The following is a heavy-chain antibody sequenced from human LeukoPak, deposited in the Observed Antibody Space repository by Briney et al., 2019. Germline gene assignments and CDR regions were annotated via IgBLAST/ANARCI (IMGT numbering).Heavy chain of an antibody. V-gene: IGHV1-69*04. Sequence: SVKVSCKASGGTFSIYAISWVRQAPGQGLEWMGRIIPILGIANYAQKFQGRVTITADKSTSTAYMELSSLRSEDTAVYYCARARFAYCGGDCYRFDYWGQGTLVTVSS. D-gene: IGHD2-21*02. CDR1: GGTFSIYA. J-gene: IGHJ4*02. CDR2: IIPILGIA. CDR3: ARARFAYCGGDCYRFDY.